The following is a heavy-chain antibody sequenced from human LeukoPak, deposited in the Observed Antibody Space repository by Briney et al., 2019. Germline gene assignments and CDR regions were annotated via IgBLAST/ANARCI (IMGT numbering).Heavy chain of an antibody. CDR3: ARYYYDSSGAGY. CDR2: MNPNSGNT. Sequence: ASVKVSCTASGYTFTSYDINWVRQATGKGLEWMGWMNPNSGNTGYAQKFQGRVTMTRNTSISTAYMELSSLRSEDTAVYYCARYYYDSSGAGYWGQGTLVTVSS. D-gene: IGHD3-22*01. J-gene: IGHJ4*02. V-gene: IGHV1-8*01. CDR1: GYTFTSYD.